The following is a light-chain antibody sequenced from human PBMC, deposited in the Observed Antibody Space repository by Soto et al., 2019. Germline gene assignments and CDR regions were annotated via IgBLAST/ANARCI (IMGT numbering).Light chain of an antibody. CDR3: QQNNSYSWT. CDR1: QSISSW. J-gene: IGKJ1*01. V-gene: IGKV1-5*03. CDR2: KAS. Sequence: DIQMTQSPSTLSASVGDRVTITCRASQSISSWLAWYQKKPGKAPKLLIYKASTLETGVPSRFSGSGSGTEFTLTISSLQPDDFASYYCQQNNSYSWTFGQGTKVEIK.